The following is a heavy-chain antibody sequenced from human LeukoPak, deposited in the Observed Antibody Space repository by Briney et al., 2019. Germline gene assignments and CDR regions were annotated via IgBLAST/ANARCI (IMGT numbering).Heavy chain of an antibody. CDR3: ARGVSTWYRIDY. J-gene: IGHJ4*02. CDR1: GFPFSSYS. D-gene: IGHD6-13*01. Sequence: GGSLRFSCVASGFPFSSYSFHWVRQAPGKGLEWVALLSYDGSIKHYADSVKGRFTLSGDNSKSSVYLQMDSLKADDTAVYYCARGVSTWYRIDYWGQGTLVTVSS. V-gene: IGHV3-30*01. CDR2: LSYDGSIK.